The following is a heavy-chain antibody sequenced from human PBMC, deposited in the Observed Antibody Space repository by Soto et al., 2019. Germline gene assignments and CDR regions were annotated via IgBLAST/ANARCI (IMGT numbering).Heavy chain of an antibody. V-gene: IGHV4-59*01. J-gene: IGHJ2*01. CDR1: GGSISSYY. CDR2: IYYSGST. CDR3: AGTYSSSSKTYWYFDL. Sequence: QVQLQESGPGLVKPSETLSLTCTVSGGSISSYYWSWIRQPPGKGLEWIGYIYYSGSTNYNPSLKGRVTISVDTSKNQFSLKLSSVTAADTAVYYCAGTYSSSSKTYWYFDLWGRGTLVTVSS. D-gene: IGHD6-6*01.